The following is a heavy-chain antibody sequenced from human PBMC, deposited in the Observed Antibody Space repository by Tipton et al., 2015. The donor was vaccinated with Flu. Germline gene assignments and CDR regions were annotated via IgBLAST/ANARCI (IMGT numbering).Heavy chain of an antibody. CDR3: TRDVRGCTKGVCYPQ. Sequence: TLSLTCTVSGGSISSGSYYWSWIRQPAGTGREWIGRIYTSGSTNYNPYLKSRVTISVDTSKNQFSLKLSTVTAADTAVYYCTRDVRGCTKGVCYPQWVQGTMVTVSS. J-gene: IGHJ3*01. CDR1: GGSISSGSYY. D-gene: IGHD2-8*01. CDR2: IYTSGST. V-gene: IGHV4-61*02.